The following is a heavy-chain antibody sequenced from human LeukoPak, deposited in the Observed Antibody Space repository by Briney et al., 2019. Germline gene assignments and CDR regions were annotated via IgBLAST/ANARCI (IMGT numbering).Heavy chain of an antibody. Sequence: GGSLRLSCAASGFTFSNAWMSWVRQAPGKGLEWVGRIKSKTDGGTTDYAAPVKGRFTISRDDSKNTLYLQMNSLKTEDTAVYYCTTGWELLVRGYDAFDIWGQGTMVTVSS. CDR2: IKSKTDGGTT. V-gene: IGHV3-15*01. J-gene: IGHJ3*02. D-gene: IGHD1-26*01. CDR3: TTGWELLVRGYDAFDI. CDR1: GFTFSNAW.